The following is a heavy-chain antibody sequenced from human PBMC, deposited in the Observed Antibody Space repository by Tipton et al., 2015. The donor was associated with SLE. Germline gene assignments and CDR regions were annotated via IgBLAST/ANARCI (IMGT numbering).Heavy chain of an antibody. J-gene: IGHJ4*02. Sequence: QLVQSGAEVKKPGASVKVSCKASGYTFTNYYLHWVRQAPGQGLECMGIINPSGGSTSYPQKFQGRITMTRDTSTSTAYMELSDLTSEDTAVYFCARVGDSTGSGDYFFDYWGQGTLVTVSS. D-gene: IGHD3-22*01. CDR2: INPSGGST. CDR3: ARVGDSTGSGDYFFDY. CDR1: GYTFTNYY. V-gene: IGHV1-46*01.